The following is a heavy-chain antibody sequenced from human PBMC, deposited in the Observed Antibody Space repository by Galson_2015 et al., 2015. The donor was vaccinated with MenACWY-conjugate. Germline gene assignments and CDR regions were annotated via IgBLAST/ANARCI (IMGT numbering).Heavy chain of an antibody. Sequence: PSLVKPTQTLTLTCTLSGFSLRTYEMCIYWVRQPPGKALEWLARIDWRDNKYYTTSLKTRLTISKDTSTNQVVLTMTNVDPVDTASYYCARMHIVLDATDAFDIWGQGTMVTVSS. J-gene: IGHJ3*02. V-gene: IGHV2-70*11. CDR2: IDWRDNK. CDR3: ARMHIVLDATDAFDI. D-gene: IGHD3-22*01. CDR1: GFSLRTYEMC.